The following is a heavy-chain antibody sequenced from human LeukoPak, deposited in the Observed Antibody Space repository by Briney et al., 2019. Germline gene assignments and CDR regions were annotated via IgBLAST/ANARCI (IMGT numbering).Heavy chain of an antibody. V-gene: IGHV4-34*01. CDR1: GGSFSGYY. CDR3: ARTETSVFDY. CDR2: ITHSGDT. Sequence: SETLSLTCAVYGGSFSGYYWNWIRQPPGKGLEWIGEITHSGDTNYNPSLKSRVIISVDTSKNQFSLKLTSVTAADTAVYYCARTETSVFDYWGQGTLVTVSS. J-gene: IGHJ4*02.